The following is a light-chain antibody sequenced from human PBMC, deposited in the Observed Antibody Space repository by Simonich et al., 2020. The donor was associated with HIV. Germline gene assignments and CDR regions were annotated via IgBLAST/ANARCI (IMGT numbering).Light chain of an antibody. CDR3: QQRSNWPPGNT. J-gene: IGKJ4*01. CDR2: DAS. V-gene: IGKV3-11*01. Sequence: EIVLTQSPATLSLSPGERATLSCRASQSVSSYLAWYQQKPGQAPRLLIYDASNRATGIPARFSGSGSGTDFTLTISSLEPEDFAVYYSQQRSNWPPGNTFGGGTKVEIK. CDR1: QSVSSY.